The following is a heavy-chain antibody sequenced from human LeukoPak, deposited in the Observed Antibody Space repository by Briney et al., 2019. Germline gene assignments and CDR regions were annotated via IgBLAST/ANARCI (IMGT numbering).Heavy chain of an antibody. CDR3: ARGIWIAVAPYYFDY. J-gene: IGHJ4*02. V-gene: IGHV3-30*04. Sequence: GGSLRLSCAASGFTFSSYAMHWVRQAPGKGLEWEAVISYDGSNKYYADSVKGRFTISRDNSKNTLYLQMNSLRAEDTAVYYCARGIWIAVAPYYFDYWGQGTLVTVSS. D-gene: IGHD6-19*01. CDR2: ISYDGSNK. CDR1: GFTFSSYA.